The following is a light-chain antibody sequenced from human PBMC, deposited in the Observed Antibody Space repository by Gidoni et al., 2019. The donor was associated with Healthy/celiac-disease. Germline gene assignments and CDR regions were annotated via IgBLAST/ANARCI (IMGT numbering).Light chain of an antibody. CDR2: GAS. CDR3: QQYGSSPRT. V-gene: IGKV3-20*01. CDR1: QSVSSSH. J-gene: IGKJ1*01. Sequence: EIVLMQSPGTLSLSPGERATLPCRASQSVSSSHLAWYQQKPGQAPRLLIYGASIRATGIPDWFSGSGSGTDFTLTISRLEPEDFAVYYCQQYGSSPRTFGQGTKVEIK.